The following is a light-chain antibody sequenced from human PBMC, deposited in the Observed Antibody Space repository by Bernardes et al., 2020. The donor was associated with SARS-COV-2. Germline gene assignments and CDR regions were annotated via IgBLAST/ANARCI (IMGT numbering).Light chain of an antibody. J-gene: IGLJ2*01. V-gene: IGLV2-11*03. CDR3: CSYAASSVV. CDR1: SSDVGAYNY. CDR2: DVS. Sequence: SPGQSVTISCTGTSSDVGAYNYVSWYQQHPGKAPKLIIYDVSKRPSGVPDRFSGSKSGNTASLTISGLQAEDEADYYCCSYAASSVVFGGGTKLTVL.